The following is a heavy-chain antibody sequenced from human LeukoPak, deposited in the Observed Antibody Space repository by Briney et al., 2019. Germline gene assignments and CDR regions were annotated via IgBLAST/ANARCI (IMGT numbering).Heavy chain of an antibody. CDR2: ISGYNHKA. D-gene: IGHD3/OR15-3a*01. CDR3: ARALDFWTTDEPNYDY. Sequence: ASVKVSCKASGYTFTSYYVTWVRQAPGQGLEWMGWISGYNHKAYYARELQGRVTMTTDTSTSTAYMELRSLRSDDTAIYFCARALDFWTTDEPNYDYWGQGTLVTVSS. J-gene: IGHJ4*02. V-gene: IGHV1-18*04. CDR1: GYTFTSYY.